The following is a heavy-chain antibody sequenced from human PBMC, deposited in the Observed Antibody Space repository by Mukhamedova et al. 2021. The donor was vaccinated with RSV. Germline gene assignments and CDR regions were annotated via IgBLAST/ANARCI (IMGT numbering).Heavy chain of an antibody. Sequence: AEYMGGRFTISRDNSKNTLYLQMSSLRAEDTAVYYCVKGDSSSWYKDNWFDPWGQGTLVTVSS. CDR3: VKGDSSSWYKDNWFDP. V-gene: IGHV3-64D*06. J-gene: IGHJ5*02. D-gene: IGHD6-13*01.